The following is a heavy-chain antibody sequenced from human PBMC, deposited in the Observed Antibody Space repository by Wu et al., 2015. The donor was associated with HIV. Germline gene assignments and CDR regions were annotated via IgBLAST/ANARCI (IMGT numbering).Heavy chain of an antibody. D-gene: IGHD4-11*01. V-gene: IGHV1-2*02. CDR1: GYTFIDYY. CDR3: ARLQSLHGLYSYADY. J-gene: IGHJ4*02. CDR2: INANRGGI. Sequence: QVQLLQSGPELKKPGASVMVSCKASGYTFIDYYIYWVRKTPGQGLEWMGWINANRGGIKYAQKFQGRVTMTRDTAVSTAYMELNSLRSDDTAVYYCARLQSLHGLYSYADYWGQGTLVTVSS.